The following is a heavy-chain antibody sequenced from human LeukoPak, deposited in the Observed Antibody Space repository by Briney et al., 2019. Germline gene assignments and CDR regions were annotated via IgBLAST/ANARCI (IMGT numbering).Heavy chain of an antibody. D-gene: IGHD3-22*01. J-gene: IGHJ3*02. V-gene: IGHV4-34*01. CDR3: ASPGSDSSGGAFDI. CDR1: GGSFSGYY. CDR2: INHSGST. Sequence: SETLSLTCAIYGGSFSGYYWSWIRQSPGEGLEWIGEINHSGSTNYNPSLKSRVTISADTSKDQFSLKLRSVTAADTAVYYCASPGSDSSGGAFDIWGQGTMVTVSS.